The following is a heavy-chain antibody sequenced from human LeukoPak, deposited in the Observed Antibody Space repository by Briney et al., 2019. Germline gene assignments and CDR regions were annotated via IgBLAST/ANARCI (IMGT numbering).Heavy chain of an antibody. CDR3: AKDRSAYSYGYFDY. J-gene: IGHJ4*02. CDR1: GFTFSSYG. Sequence: PGRSLRLSCAASGFTFSSYGMHWVRQAPGKGLEWVAVISYDGSNKYYADSVKGRFTISRDNSKNTLYLQMNSLRAEDTAVYYCAKDRSAYSYGYFDYWGQGTLVTVSS. V-gene: IGHV3-30*18. D-gene: IGHD5-18*01. CDR2: ISYDGSNK.